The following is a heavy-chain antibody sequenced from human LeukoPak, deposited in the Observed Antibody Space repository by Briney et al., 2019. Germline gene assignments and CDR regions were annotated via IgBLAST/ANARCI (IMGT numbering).Heavy chain of an antibody. Sequence: SETLSLTCTVSGGSISSSSFYWGWIRQPPGKGLEWIGSIYYIGSTYYNPSLKSRVTISVDTSKNQFSLKLTSVTAADTAVYYCARGEIRSFYDILTGYYHYFDYWGQGTLVTVSS. J-gene: IGHJ4*02. CDR2: IYYIGST. V-gene: IGHV4-39*07. CDR1: GGSISSSSFY. D-gene: IGHD3-9*01. CDR3: ARGEIRSFYDILTGYYHYFDY.